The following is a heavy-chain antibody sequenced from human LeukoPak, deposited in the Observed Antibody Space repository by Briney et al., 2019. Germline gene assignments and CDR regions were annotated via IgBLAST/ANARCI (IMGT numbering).Heavy chain of an antibody. CDR3: ARRFGY. V-gene: IGHV3-48*01. Sequence: GGSLRLSCAASGFTFSMYDMNWVRQAPGKGLEWISFISSSSSAIYYADSVKGRFTISRDNVKNSLYLQMNSLRAEDTAVYYCARRFGYWGQGTLVTVSS. CDR1: GFTFSMYD. J-gene: IGHJ4*02. CDR2: ISSSSSAI.